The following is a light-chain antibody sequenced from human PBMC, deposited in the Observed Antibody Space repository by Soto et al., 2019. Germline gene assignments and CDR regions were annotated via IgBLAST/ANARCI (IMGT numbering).Light chain of an antibody. CDR3: QQYYETPPT. CDR1: QSVLFGSSNKNY. V-gene: IGKV4-1*01. CDR2: WAS. J-gene: IGKJ5*01. Sequence: VVMTQSPESLAVSLGERATIDCKSSQSVLFGSSNKNYLAWYQQKPGQPPKLLIYWASTRESGVPDRFRGSGSGTDFTLTITSLQAEDAAVHYCQQYYETPPTFGQATRLEIK.